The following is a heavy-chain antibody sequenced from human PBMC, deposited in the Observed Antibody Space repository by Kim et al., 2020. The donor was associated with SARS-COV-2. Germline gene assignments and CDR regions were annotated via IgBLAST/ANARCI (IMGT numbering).Heavy chain of an antibody. Sequence: TYYADSVKGRFTISRDNSKNTLYLQMTSLRAEDTAIYYCARRSSGWEFDYWGQGTLVTVSS. CDR2: T. V-gene: IGHV3-23*01. J-gene: IGHJ4*02. D-gene: IGHD6-19*01. CDR3: ARRSSGWEFDY.